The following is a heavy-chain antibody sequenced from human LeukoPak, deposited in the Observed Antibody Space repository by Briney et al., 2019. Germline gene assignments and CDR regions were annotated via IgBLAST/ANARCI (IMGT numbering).Heavy chain of an antibody. CDR1: GFTFSSYA. V-gene: IGHV3-23*01. Sequence: GGSLRLSCAASGFTFSSYAMSWVRQAPGKGLEWVSTISGSGGSTYNADSVKGRFTIPRDNSKNTLYLQMNSLRAEDTAVYYCARDITMIVVVIMRNGYYGMDVWGQGTTVTVSS. D-gene: IGHD3-22*01. CDR3: ARDITMIVVVIMRNGYYGMDV. CDR2: ISGSGGST. J-gene: IGHJ6*02.